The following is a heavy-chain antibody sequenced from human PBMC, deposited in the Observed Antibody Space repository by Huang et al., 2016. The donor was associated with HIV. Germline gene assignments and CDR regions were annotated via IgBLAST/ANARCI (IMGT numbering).Heavy chain of an antibody. CDR2: GSNDGNEK. V-gene: IGHV3-30*03. J-gene: IGHJ6*03. CDR3: LPAGHVSHYYYMDV. CDR1: GFSFTSYD. Sequence: QGQLVESGGGVVQPGRSLRLSCAASGFSFTSYDMQWVRQVPGKGLDWVSFGSNDGNEKSYADSVKGRFTIARDNFKNTLYLQMNSLRTGDTAVYFCLPAGHVSHYYYMDVWGKGTTVIVSS.